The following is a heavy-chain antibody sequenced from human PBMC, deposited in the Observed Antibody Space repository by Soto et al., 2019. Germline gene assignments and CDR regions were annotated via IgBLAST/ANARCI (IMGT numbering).Heavy chain of an antibody. J-gene: IGHJ4*02. Sequence: QVQLVQSGAEEKKPGASVKVSCKASGYTFTGYAMHWVRQAPGQRLEWMGWINAGNGNTKYSQKFQGRVTITRDTSASTAYRELSSLRSEDTAVYYCARAVAVAADFAYWGQGTLVTVSS. CDR2: INAGNGNT. CDR1: GYTFTGYA. CDR3: ARAVAVAADFAY. D-gene: IGHD6-19*01. V-gene: IGHV1-3*05.